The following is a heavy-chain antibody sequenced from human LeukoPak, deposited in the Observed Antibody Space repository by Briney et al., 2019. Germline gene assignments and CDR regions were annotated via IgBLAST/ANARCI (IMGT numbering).Heavy chain of an antibody. V-gene: IGHV4-30-4*08. D-gene: IGHD6-13*01. CDR1: GGSISSGDFC. CDR3: ARDLLYSSPGFDY. Sequence: PSETLSLTCTVSGGSISSGDFCWRWIRQPPGKGLEWIGYIYYSGSTYYNPSLKSRVTISVDTSKNQFSPKLSSVTAADTAVYYCARDLLYSSPGFDYWGQGTLVTVSS. CDR2: IYYSGST. J-gene: IGHJ4*02.